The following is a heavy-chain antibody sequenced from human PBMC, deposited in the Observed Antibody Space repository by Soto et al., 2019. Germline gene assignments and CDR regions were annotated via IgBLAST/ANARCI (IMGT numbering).Heavy chain of an antibody. V-gene: IGHV1-2*02. CDR1: GYTFTGYY. Sequence: QVQLVQSGAEVKKPGASVKVSCKASGYTFTGYYMHWVRQAPGQGLEWMGWINPNSGGTNYEQKFQCRVTMNRQMSISTAYIELRRLRSDDTAVSYCAREDLRVGYCSGGSCPPDFWGQGTMVTVSS. J-gene: IGHJ4*02. CDR2: INPNSGGT. D-gene: IGHD2-15*01. CDR3: AREDLRVGYCSGGSCPPDF.